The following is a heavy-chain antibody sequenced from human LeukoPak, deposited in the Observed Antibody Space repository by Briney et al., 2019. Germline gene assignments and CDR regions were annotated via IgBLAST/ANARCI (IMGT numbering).Heavy chain of an antibody. CDR1: GDSITSGSNY. J-gene: IGHJ4*02. CDR3: ARSAPWTDCSSTSCYVDY. Sequence: SETLSLTCTVSGDSITSGSNYWSWIRQPAGKGLEWIGRIYSSGSTNYNPSLKSRVTISVDTSKNQFSLQLSSVTAADTAVYYCARSAPWTDCSSTSCYVDYWGQGTLVTVSS. D-gene: IGHD2-2*01. CDR2: IYSSGST. V-gene: IGHV4-61*02.